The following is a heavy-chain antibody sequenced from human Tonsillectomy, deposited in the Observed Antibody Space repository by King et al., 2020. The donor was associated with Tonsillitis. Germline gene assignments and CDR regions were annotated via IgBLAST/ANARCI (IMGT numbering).Heavy chain of an antibody. J-gene: IGHJ4*02. CDR1: GYTFTGYY. Sequence: VQLVESGAEVKKPGASVKVSCKASGYTFTGYYMHWVRQAPGQGLEWMGWINPNSGGTNYAQKFQGRVTMTRDTSISTAYMELSRLRSDDTAVYYCARDRSGTWNYGHFDYWGQGTLVTVSS. CDR2: INPNSGGT. D-gene: IGHD1-7*01. V-gene: IGHV1-2*02. CDR3: ARDRSGTWNYGHFDY.